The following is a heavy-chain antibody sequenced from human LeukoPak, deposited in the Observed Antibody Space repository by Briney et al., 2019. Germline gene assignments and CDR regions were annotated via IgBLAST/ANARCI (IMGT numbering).Heavy chain of an antibody. J-gene: IGHJ4*02. V-gene: IGHV4-39*07. Sequence: SETLSLTCTVSGGSISSSSYYWGWIRQPPGKGLEWIGSIYYSGSTYYNPSLKSRVTISVDTSKNQFSLKLSSVTAADTAVYYCARIYSSGWHYFDYWGQGTLVTVSS. D-gene: IGHD6-19*01. CDR1: GGSISSSSYY. CDR2: IYYSGST. CDR3: ARIYSSGWHYFDY.